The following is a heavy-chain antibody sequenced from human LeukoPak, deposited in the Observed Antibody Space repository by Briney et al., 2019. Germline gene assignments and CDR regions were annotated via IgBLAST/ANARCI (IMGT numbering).Heavy chain of an antibody. D-gene: IGHD2-2*01. CDR1: GFTFSNYA. CDR2: ISKDGSNK. V-gene: IGHV3-30-3*01. J-gene: IGHJ6*02. CDR3: ARDGGWGAAVMFSINYYYYGMDV. Sequence: PGRSLRLSRAASGFTFSNYAMHWVRQAPGKGLEWVAVISKDGSNKDYADSVKGRFTISRDNSKNTVYLQMNSLRTEDTAVYYCARDGGWGAAVMFSINYYYYGMDVWGQGTTVTVSS.